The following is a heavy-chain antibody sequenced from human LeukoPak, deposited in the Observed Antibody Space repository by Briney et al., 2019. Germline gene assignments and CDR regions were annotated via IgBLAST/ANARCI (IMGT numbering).Heavy chain of an antibody. J-gene: IGHJ4*02. CDR3: ARHRGSSSWTSDGSEDY. V-gene: IGHV3-53*04. CDR2: IYSGGST. Sequence: PGGSLRLSCAASGFTVSSNYMSWVRQAPGKGLEWVSVIYSGGSTYYADSVKGRFTISRHNSKNTLYLQMNSLRAEDTAVYYCARHRGSSSWTSDGSEDYWGQGTLVNVSS. CDR1: GFTVSSNY. D-gene: IGHD6-13*01.